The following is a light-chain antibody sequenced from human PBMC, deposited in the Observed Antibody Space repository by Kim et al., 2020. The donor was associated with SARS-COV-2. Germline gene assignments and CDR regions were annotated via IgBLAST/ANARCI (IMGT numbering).Light chain of an antibody. CDR1: SLRSYY. CDR2: GKN. V-gene: IGLV3-19*01. Sequence: SSELTQDPAVSVALGQTVRITCQGDSLRSYYASWYQQKPGQAPVLVIYGKNNRPSGIPDRFSGSSSGSTASLTITGAQAGDEADYYCNSRDSSGNHVVFG. CDR3: NSRDSSGNHVV. J-gene: IGLJ3*02.